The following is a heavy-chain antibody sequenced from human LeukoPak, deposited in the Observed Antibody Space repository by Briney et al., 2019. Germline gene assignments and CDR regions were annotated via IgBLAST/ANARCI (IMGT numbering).Heavy chain of an antibody. CDR3: ARDPSRSLDY. V-gene: IGHV3-33*01. J-gene: IGHJ4*02. D-gene: IGHD6-13*01. CDR2: IWYDGSNR. Sequence: GGSLRLSCAASGFTFSSYGMYWVRQAPGKGLEWVALIWYDGSNRYCADSVKGRFTISRDNSKNTLYLQMNSLRTEDTAVYYCARDPSRSLDYWGQGTLVTVSS. CDR1: GFTFSSYG.